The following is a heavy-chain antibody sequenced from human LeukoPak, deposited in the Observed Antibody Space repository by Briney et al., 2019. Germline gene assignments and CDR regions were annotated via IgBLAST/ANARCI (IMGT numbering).Heavy chain of an antibody. V-gene: IGHV4-34*01. CDR2: INHSGST. CDR3: ARTSYYYGSGSQSVDV. D-gene: IGHD3-10*01. CDR1: GGSFSGYY. J-gene: IGHJ6*04. Sequence: PSETLSLTCAVYGGSFSGYYWSWIRQPPGKGLEWIGEINHSGSTYYNPSLKSRVTISVDTSKNQFSLKLSSVTAADTAVYYCARTSYYYGSGSQSVDVWGKGTTVTVSS.